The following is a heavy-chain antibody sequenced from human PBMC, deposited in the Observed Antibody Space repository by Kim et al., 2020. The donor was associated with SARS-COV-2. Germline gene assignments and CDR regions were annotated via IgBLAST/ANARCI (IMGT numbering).Heavy chain of an antibody. V-gene: IGHV3-7*01. Sequence: GGSLRLSCAASGFTFSGYWMNWVRQAPGKGLEWVANIKQDGSETYYVDSVKGRFTISRDNAKNSLYLHMNSLRAEDTAVYYCARVRYSSSPGRSDYWGQGTLVNVSS. CDR1: GFTFSGYW. CDR3: ARVRYSSSPGRSDY. CDR2: IKQDGSET. J-gene: IGHJ4*02. D-gene: IGHD6-6*01.